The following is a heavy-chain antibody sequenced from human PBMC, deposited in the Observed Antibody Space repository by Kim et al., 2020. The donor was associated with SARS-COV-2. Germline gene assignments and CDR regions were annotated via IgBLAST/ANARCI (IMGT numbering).Heavy chain of an antibody. D-gene: IGHD3-22*01. Sequence: GGSLRLSCAASGFTFSNAWMSWVRQAPGKGLEWVGRIKSKTDGGTTDYAAPVKGRFTISRDDSKNTLYLQMSSLKTEDTAVYYCTALTYYYDSSRYFRFDYWGQGTLVTVSS. J-gene: IGHJ4*02. CDR3: TALTYYYDSSRYFRFDY. V-gene: IGHV3-15*01. CDR1: GFTFSNAW. CDR2: IKSKTDGGTT.